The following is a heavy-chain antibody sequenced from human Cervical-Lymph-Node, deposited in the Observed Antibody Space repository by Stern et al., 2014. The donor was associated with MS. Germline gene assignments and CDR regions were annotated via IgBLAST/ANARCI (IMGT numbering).Heavy chain of an antibody. CDR3: ARPPPRRKWDDPNYGMDV. CDR1: GYTFTNNW. D-gene: IGHD1-1*01. V-gene: IGHV5-51*03. J-gene: IGHJ6*02. CDR2: IYPDDSDI. Sequence: VQLVQSGAEVKKPGESLKISCKGSGYTFTNNWIAWVRQMPGKGLEWMGIIYPDDSDIRYSPSLQGQVTNPAGKSISTAYLQWSSLKAADSAVYYWARPPPRRKWDDPNYGMDVWGQGTTVTVSS.